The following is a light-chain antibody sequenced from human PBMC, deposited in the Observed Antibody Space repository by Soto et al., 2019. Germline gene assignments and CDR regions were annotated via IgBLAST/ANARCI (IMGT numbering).Light chain of an antibody. Sequence: EIVMTQSPLSLPVTPGEPASISCRSSQSLLQSNGNNQLGWVLQKPGQSPQLLMYLGSSRASGVPDRFSGIGSGTDFTLKISRVEPEDVGVYYCMQVLQTPPTFGGGTKVEIK. CDR2: LGS. V-gene: IGKV2-28*01. CDR3: MQVLQTPPT. CDR1: QSLLQSNGNNQ. J-gene: IGKJ4*01.